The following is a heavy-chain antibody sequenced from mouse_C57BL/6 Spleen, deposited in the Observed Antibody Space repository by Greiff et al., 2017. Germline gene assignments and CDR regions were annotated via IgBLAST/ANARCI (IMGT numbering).Heavy chain of an antibody. CDR1: GYTFTSYW. V-gene: IGHV1-61*01. CDR2: IYPSDSET. D-gene: IGHD1-1*01. Sequence: QVQLQQSGAELVRPGSSVKLSCKASGYTFTSYWMEWVKQRPGQGLEWIGNIYPSDSETHYNQKFKDKATLTVDKSSSTAYMQLSSLTSADSAVYSWARGDYGSFDYWGQGTTLTVSS. CDR3: ARGDYGSFDY. J-gene: IGHJ2*01.